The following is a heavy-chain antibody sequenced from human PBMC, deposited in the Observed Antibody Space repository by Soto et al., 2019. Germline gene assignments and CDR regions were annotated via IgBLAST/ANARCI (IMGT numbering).Heavy chain of an antibody. V-gene: IGHV1-8*01. D-gene: IGHD2-15*01. CDR1: GYSFRSYD. J-gene: IGHJ6*03. Sequence: QVQLVQSGAEVKKPGASVRVSCEASGYSFRSYDITWVRQATGQGLEWMGWMNPISGNTAYPKKFQGRVTMTRNTAIDTANMELSSLRSEDTAVYYCVRGRQGYTSSYFRYYIDGWGKGTTVTVSS. CDR2: MNPISGNT. CDR3: VRGRQGYTSSYFRYYIDG.